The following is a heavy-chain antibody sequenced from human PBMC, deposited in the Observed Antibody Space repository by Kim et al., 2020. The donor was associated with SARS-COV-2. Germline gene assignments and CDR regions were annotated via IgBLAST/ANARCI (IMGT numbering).Heavy chain of an antibody. Sequence: GGSLRLSCTTSGFTFTGHAMSWVRQAPGKGLEWVSGIDGSDGTTYYVDSVKGRFSISRDDSKNTLYLQMSAVRADDTAAYYCLKGGWGWIWDYWGQGPLVTVSS. V-gene: IGHV3-23*01. J-gene: IGHJ4*02. CDR1: GFTFTGHA. D-gene: IGHD2-21*01. CDR3: LKGGWGWIWDY. CDR2: IDGSDGTT.